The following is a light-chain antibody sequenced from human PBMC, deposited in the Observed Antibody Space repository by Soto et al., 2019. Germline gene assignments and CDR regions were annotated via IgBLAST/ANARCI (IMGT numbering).Light chain of an antibody. J-gene: IGKJ1*01. Sequence: DIQSTQSRASASSGVLDIVTITCRASQTISSWLAWHQQKPGKAPKLLIYKASTLESGVPSRFSGSGSGTEFTLTISSLQTDDFATYYCQQYNTYRAFGQGTKVDNK. V-gene: IGKV1-5*03. CDR1: QTISSW. CDR3: QQYNTYRA. CDR2: KAS.